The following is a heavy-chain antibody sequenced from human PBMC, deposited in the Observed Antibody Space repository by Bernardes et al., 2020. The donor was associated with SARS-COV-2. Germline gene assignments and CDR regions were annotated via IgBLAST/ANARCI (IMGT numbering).Heavy chain of an antibody. J-gene: IGHJ4*02. V-gene: IGHV4-4*02. CDR1: GGSISSSNW. CDR3: ARGVDTAMVTRVLDY. Sequence: SETLSLTCAVSGGSISSSNWWSWVRQPPGKGLEWIGEIYHSGSTNYNPSLKSRVTISVDKSKNQFSLKLSSVTAADTAVYDCARGVDTAMVTRVLDYWGQGTLVTVSS. CDR2: IYHSGST. D-gene: IGHD5-18*01.